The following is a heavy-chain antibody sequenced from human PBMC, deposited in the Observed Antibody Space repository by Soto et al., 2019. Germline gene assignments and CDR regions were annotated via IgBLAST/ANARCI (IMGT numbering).Heavy chain of an antibody. V-gene: IGHV4-30-4*01. CDR2: IYKSATT. D-gene: IGHD2-15*01. CDR1: GDSISTVDYF. Sequence: SETLSLTCSVSGDSISTVDYFWAWIRQPPGQALEYIGYIYKSATTYYNPSFESRVAISLDTSKGQFSLNVTSVTAADTAVYFCARGRYCLTGRCFPNWFDSWGQGTLVTVSS. CDR3: ARGRYCLTGRCFPNWFDS. J-gene: IGHJ5*01.